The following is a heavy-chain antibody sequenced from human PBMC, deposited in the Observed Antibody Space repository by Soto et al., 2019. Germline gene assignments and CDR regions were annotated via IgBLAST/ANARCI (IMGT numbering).Heavy chain of an antibody. V-gene: IGHV4-39*01. CDR3: ARHLTYCSAGSCYSDFPYYGMDV. J-gene: IGHJ6*02. CDR1: GGSISSSSYY. CDR2: IFYSGST. Sequence: PSETLSLTCTVSGGSISSSSYYWGRIRQPPGKGLEWIGSIFYSGSTYYNPSLKSRVTISVDTSKNQFSLKLSSVTAADTAVYYCARHLTYCSAGSCYSDFPYYGMDVWGQGTTVT. D-gene: IGHD2-15*01.